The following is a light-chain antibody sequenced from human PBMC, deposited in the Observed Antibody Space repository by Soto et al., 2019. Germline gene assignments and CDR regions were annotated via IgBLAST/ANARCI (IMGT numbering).Light chain of an antibody. V-gene: IGKV1-39*01. Sequence: DIQMTQSPSSLSASVGDRVTITCRASQSISSYLNWYQQKPGKAPKLLIYAASILQSGVPSRFSGSGSGTDFILIIRSMQPEDFATYYCQQSYSIPLTFGQGTTVDI. J-gene: IGKJ1*01. CDR3: QQSYSIPLT. CDR1: QSISSY. CDR2: AAS.